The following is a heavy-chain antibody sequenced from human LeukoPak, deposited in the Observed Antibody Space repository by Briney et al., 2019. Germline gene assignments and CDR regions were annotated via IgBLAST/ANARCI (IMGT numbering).Heavy chain of an antibody. CDR3: ARGKSGIYTRPFDY. Sequence: GGSLRLSCAVSGFGVSDTYMSWVRQVPGKGLEWVALLYSGGSKHYADSVKGRFTISRENSKNMLSLQMNSLRAEDTAVYYCARGKSGIYTRPFDYWGQGTLVTVSS. CDR2: LYSGGSK. V-gene: IGHV3-66*01. J-gene: IGHJ4*02. CDR1: GFGVSDTY. D-gene: IGHD1-26*01.